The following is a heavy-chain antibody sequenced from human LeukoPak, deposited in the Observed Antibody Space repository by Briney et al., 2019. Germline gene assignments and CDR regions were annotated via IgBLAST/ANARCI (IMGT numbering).Heavy chain of an antibody. J-gene: IGHJ4*02. Sequence: GGSLRLSCEASGFTFSDHYMNWVRQAPGKGLEWVGRIKSKTDGGTTDYAAPVKGRFTISRDDSKNTLYLQMNSLKTEDTAVYYCTTVTFWARRVGWGQGTLVTVSS. CDR3: TTVTFWARRVG. CDR2: IKSKTDGGTT. V-gene: IGHV3-15*07. CDR1: GFTFSDHY. D-gene: IGHD1-26*01.